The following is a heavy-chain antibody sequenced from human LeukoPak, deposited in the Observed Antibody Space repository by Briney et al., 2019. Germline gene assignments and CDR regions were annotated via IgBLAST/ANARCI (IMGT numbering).Heavy chain of an antibody. CDR1: GFTFGNAW. J-gene: IGHJ4*02. CDR3: ARGSYDYVWGNYRYSSPGDY. D-gene: IGHD3-16*02. V-gene: IGHV3-11*01. CDR2: ISSSAGTI. Sequence: GGSLRLSCAASGFTFGNAWMTWVRQAPGKGLEWVSYISSSAGTIYYGDSAKGRFTISRDNAKNSLYLQMNSLRAEDTAVYYCARGSYDYVWGNYRYSSPGDYWGQGTLVTVSS.